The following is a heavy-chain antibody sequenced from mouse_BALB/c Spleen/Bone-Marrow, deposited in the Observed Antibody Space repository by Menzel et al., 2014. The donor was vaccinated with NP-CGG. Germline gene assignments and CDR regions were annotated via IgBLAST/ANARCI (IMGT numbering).Heavy chain of an antibody. Sequence: DVQLQESGPSLVKPSQTLSLTCSVTGDSITSGCWNWIRKFPGNKLEYMGYITYSDSTYYNPSLKSRISITRDTSKNQYYLQLNSVTTEDTSTYYCGRGWEVFTYWGQGTLVTVSA. CDR1: GDSITSGC. CDR3: GRGWEVFTY. CDR2: ITYSDST. V-gene: IGHV3-8*02. D-gene: IGHD4-1*01. J-gene: IGHJ3*01.